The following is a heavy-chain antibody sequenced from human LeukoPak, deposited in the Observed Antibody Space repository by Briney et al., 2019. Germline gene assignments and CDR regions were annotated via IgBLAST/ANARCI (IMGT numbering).Heavy chain of an antibody. CDR1: GGSISSDY. D-gene: IGHD5-18*01. V-gene: IGHV4-59*01. CDR2: IYYSGST. J-gene: IGHJ4*02. CDR3: ARRIQLWTNYFDY. Sequence: SETLSLTCTVSGGSISSDYWSWIRQPPGKGLEWIGYIYYSGSTNYNPSLKSRVTISVDTSKTQFSLKLSSVIAADTAVYYCARRIQLWTNYFDYWGQGTLVTVSS.